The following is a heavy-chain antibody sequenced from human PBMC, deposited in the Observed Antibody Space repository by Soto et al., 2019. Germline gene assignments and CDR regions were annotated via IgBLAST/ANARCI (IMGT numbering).Heavy chain of an antibody. D-gene: IGHD1-26*01. CDR1: GFTFSSYD. Sequence: SGGSLRLSCAASGFTFSSYDMHWVRQATGKGLEWVSAIGTAGDTYYPGSVKGRFTISRENAKNSLYLQMNSLRAGDTAVYYCARNSGNLTPGDYYYYGMDVWGQGTTVTVSS. J-gene: IGHJ6*02. V-gene: IGHV3-13*01. CDR2: IGTAGDT. CDR3: ARNSGNLTPGDYYYYGMDV.